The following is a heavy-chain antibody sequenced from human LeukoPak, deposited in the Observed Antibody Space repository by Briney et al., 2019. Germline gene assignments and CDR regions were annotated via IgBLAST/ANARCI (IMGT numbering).Heavy chain of an antibody. D-gene: IGHD1-1*01. CDR1: GGSFSGYY. CDR2: INHSGST. CDR3: ARVNNWTEESDSGFDF. Sequence: SETLSLTCAVYGGSFSGYYWSWIRQPPGKGLEWIGEINHSGSTNYNPSLKSRVTISVDTSKNQFTLQLNSVTPDDTGIYYCARVNNWTEESDSGFDFWGQGTLVTVSS. J-gene: IGHJ4*02. V-gene: IGHV4-34*01.